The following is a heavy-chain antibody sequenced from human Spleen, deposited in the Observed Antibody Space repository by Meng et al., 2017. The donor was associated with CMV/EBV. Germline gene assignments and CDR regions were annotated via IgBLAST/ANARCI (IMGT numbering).Heavy chain of an antibody. D-gene: IGHD4-11*01. Sequence: KASGYTCVDRYLNWVRQAPGQGLEWMGRLNTYSGDTKYAQKFQGRVTMTRDTSIDTAYMVLDSLTHDDTAVYYCARLDDYSIPGLDHWGQGTLVTVSS. J-gene: IGHJ4*02. V-gene: IGHV1-2*02. CDR3: ARLDDYSIPGLDH. CDR2: LNTYSGDT. CDR1: GYTCVDRY.